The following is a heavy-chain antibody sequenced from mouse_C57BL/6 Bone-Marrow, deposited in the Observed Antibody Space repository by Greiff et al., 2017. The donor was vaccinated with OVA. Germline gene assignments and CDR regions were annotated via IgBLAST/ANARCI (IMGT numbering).Heavy chain of an antibody. CDR1: GFTFSDYY. D-gene: IGHD1-1*01. CDR3: ARHPYYYGSSPLWYFDV. CDR2: ISNGGGST. V-gene: IGHV5-12*01. Sequence: EVQGVESGGGLVQPGGSLKLSCAASGFTFSDYYMYWVRQTPEKRLEWVAYISNGGGSTYYPDTVKGRFTISRDNAKNTLYLQMSRLKSEDTAMYYCARHPYYYGSSPLWYFDVWGTGTTVTVSS. J-gene: IGHJ1*03.